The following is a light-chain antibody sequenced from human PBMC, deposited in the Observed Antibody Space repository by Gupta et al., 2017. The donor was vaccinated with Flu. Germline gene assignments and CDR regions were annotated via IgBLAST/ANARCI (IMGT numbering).Light chain of an antibody. CDR3: QQRTNGLWT. Sequence: PATLSLSPGERATLSCRASQSIGTSVAWYQQKPGQAPRLLIYDASNRATGIPARFSGGGSGTDFTLTISSLESEDFGLDYCQQRTNGLWTFGQGTKVEI. CDR1: QSIGTS. V-gene: IGKV3-11*01. J-gene: IGKJ1*01. CDR2: DAS.